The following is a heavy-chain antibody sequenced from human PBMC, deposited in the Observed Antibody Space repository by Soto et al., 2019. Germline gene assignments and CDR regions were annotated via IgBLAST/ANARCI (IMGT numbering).Heavy chain of an antibody. D-gene: IGHD6-19*01. CDR2: IDPTGGD. CDR3: ATGQVAGPQADAAYLEY. CDR1: GYSVSSGDFY. V-gene: IGHV4-31*03. Sequence: QVQLQESGPGLVKPSQTLSLTCSVSGYSVSSGDFYWSWIRQHPGKGLEWLGFIDPTGGDHYNPSLKSRLNILIDTSNNQFSLRLNSVTAADTAVYYCATGQVAGPQADAAYLEYWG. J-gene: IGHJ4*01.